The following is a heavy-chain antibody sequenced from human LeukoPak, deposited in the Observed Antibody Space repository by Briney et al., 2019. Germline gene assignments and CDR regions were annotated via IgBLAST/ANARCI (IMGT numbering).Heavy chain of an antibody. CDR1: GGTFSSYT. D-gene: IGHD3-10*01. J-gene: IGHJ4*02. CDR2: TIPILGIA. Sequence: GASVKVSCKASGGTFSSYTISWVRQAPGQGLEWVGRTIPILGIANYAQKFQGRVTITADKSTSTAYMELSSLRSEDTAVYYCARGKYGYFDYWGQGTLVTVSS. V-gene: IGHV1-69*02. CDR3: ARGKYGYFDY.